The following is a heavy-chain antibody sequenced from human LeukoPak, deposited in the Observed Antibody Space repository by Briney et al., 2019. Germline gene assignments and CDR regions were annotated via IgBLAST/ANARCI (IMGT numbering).Heavy chain of an antibody. CDR2: IYPGDSDT. D-gene: IGHD2-2*01. Sequence: GGPLKISGQGSGYSFTSYWSGGVRQMPGKGLEGMGIIYPGDSDTRSSPSFQGQVPISADKSISTAYLQWSSLKASDTAMYYCARVPAAHRSFDHWGQGTLVTVSS. CDR3: ARVPAAHRSFDH. CDR1: GYSFTSYW. J-gene: IGHJ5*02. V-gene: IGHV5-51*01.